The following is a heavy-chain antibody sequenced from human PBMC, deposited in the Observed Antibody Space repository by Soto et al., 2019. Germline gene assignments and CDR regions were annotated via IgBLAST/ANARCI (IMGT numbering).Heavy chain of an antibody. V-gene: IGHV3-30-3*01. D-gene: IGHD6-13*01. CDR3: ARDSSLYYYYGMDV. CDR2: ISYDGSNK. J-gene: IGHJ6*02. CDR1: GFTFSSYA. Sequence: GSLRLSCAASGFTFSSYAMHWVRQAPGKGLEWVAVISYDGSNKYYADSVKGRFTISRDNSKNTLYLQMNSLRAEDTAVYYCARDSSLYYYYGMDVWGQGTTVTVSS.